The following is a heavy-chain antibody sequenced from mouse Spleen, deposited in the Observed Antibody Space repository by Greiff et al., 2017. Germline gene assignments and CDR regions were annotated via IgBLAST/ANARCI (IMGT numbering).Heavy chain of an antibody. D-gene: IGHD1-1*01. V-gene: IGHV5-6*01. J-gene: IGHJ1*03. CDR1: GFTFSSYG. CDR3: ARLGSSPGYFDV. Sequence: EVKLVESGGDLVKPGGSLKLSCAASGFTFSSYGMSWVRQTPDKRLEWVATISSGGSYTYYPDSVKARFTISRDNAKNTLYLQMSSLKSEDTAMYYCARLGSSPGYFDVWGTGTTVTVSS. CDR2: ISSGGSYT.